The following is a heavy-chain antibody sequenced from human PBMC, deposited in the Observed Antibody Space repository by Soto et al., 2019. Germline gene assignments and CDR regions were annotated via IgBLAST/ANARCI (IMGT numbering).Heavy chain of an antibody. CDR2: MNPNSGNT. D-gene: IGHD2-15*01. J-gene: IGHJ3*02. V-gene: IGHV1-8*01. CDR3: ARVYCSGGSCYSPRDAFDI. Sequence: ASVQVSCKASGYTFTSYDINWVRQATGQGLEWMGWMNPNSGNTGYAQKFQGRVTMTRNTSISTAYMELSSLRSEDTAVYYCARVYCSGGSCYSPRDAFDIWGQGTMVTVSS. CDR1: GYTFTSYD.